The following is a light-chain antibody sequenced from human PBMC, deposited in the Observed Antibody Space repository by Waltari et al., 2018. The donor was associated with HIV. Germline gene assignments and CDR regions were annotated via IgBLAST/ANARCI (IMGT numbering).Light chain of an antibody. V-gene: IGLV2-14*01. CDR3: FSYTSTNTVL. CDR1: SSDVGGYSY. CDR2: EVS. J-gene: IGLJ2*01. Sequence: QSALTQPASVSGSPGQSITISCTGTSSDVGGYSYVSWYQHHPGKAPKLMIYEVSNRPSRVSNRLSGSKSGNTASLTISGLQAEDEADYYCFSYTSTNTVLFGGGTKLTVL.